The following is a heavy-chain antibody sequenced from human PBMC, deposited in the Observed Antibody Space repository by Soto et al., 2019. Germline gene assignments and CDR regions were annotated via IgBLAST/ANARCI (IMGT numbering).Heavy chain of an antibody. CDR3: ARVDVNLYSRYYYYGMAG. V-gene: IGHV4-34*01. CDR2: INHSGMT. CDR1: GGSFSGYH. Sequence: QVQLQQWGAGLLKPSETLSLICAVYGGSFSGYHWSWIRQPPGKGLEWIGEINHSGMTHYNPSPKSRVTLPFNSTKTQFSPKLSSVTAAGAAVYLCARVDVNLYSRYYYYGMAGWGQGPRVPVS. D-gene: IGHD1-26*01. J-gene: IGHJ6*02.